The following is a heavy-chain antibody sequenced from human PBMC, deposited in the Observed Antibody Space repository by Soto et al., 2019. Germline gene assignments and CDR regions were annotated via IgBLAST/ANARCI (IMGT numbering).Heavy chain of an antibody. Sequence: QVQLVESGGGVVQPGRSLRLSCAASGFTFSSYGMHWVRQAPGKGLAWVAVIWYDGSKKYYADSVKVRFTISRDNSKDPLYLQMNSLRAEDTAVYYCARGSTDGYCSGWFLDYWGHLTLVTVSS. V-gene: IGHV3-33*01. D-gene: IGHD6-19*01. J-gene: IGHJ4*01. CDR1: GFTFSSYG. CDR2: IWYDGSKK. CDR3: ARGSTDGYCSGWFLDY.